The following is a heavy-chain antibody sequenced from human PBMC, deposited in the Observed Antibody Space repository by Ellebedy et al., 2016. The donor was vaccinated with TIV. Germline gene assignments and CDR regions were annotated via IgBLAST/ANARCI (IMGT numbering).Heavy chain of an antibody. Sequence: AASVNVSCKASGYTFTSYYMHWVRQAPGQGLEWMGIIDPRGGSTSYAPKFQDRVTMTRDTSASTLYMHLTSLTSDDTAVYYCARSFSDLAVTAISVWGQGTLVTVSS. V-gene: IGHV1-46*01. J-gene: IGHJ4*02. CDR3: ARSFSDLAVTAISV. CDR2: IDPRGGST. D-gene: IGHD2-21*02. CDR1: GYTFTSYY.